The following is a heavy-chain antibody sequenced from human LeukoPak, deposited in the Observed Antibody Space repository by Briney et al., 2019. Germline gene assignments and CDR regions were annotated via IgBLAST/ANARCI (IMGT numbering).Heavy chain of an antibody. CDR1: GYSFTDHF. J-gene: IGHJ4*02. CDR2: IHPNSGDT. D-gene: IGHD7-27*01. Sequence: ASVKVSCQACGYSFTDHFLHWLRQAPGQGLAWMGWIHPNSGDTNYAQRFQVRVSLTRDTSISTAYMELSSLRSDATAVYYCARDHNWGPDYWGQGTLGSVSS. V-gene: IGHV1-2*02. CDR3: ARDHNWGPDY.